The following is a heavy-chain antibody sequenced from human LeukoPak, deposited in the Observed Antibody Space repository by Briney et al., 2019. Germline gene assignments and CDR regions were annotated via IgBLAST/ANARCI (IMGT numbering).Heavy chain of an antibody. J-gene: IGHJ4*02. D-gene: IGHD5-24*01. CDR1: GYTSTSYD. Sequence: ASVKVSCKASGYTSTSYDINWVRQATGQGLEWMGWMNPNSGNTGYAQRFQGRVTITRNTSISTAYMELSSLRSEDTAVYYCARGDGSKVMGYDYWGQGTLVTVSS. CDR3: ARGDGSKVMGYDY. V-gene: IGHV1-8*03. CDR2: MNPNSGNT.